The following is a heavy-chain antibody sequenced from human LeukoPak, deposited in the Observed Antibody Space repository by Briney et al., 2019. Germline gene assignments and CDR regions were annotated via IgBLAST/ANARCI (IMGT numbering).Heavy chain of an antibody. Sequence: SETLSLTCTVSGGSNSSYYWSWIRQPAGKGLEWLGRIYTTGSSNYNPSLKSRVTMSVDTSKNQFSLKLSSVTAADTAVYYCARDNPVAGNRGIDYWGQGILVTVSS. J-gene: IGHJ4*02. CDR2: IYTTGSS. V-gene: IGHV4-4*07. CDR1: GGSNSSYY. D-gene: IGHD6-19*01. CDR3: ARDNPVAGNRGIDY.